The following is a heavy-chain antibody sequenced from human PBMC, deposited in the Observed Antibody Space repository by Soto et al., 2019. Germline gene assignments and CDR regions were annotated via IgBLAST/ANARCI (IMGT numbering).Heavy chain of an antibody. CDR3: AREPYCSGGSCYATFDY. CDR1: GGTFSSYA. CDR2: IIPIFGTA. Sequence: SVKVSCKASGGTFSSYAIGWVRQAPGQGLEWMGGIIPIFGTANYAQKFQGRVTITADESTSTAYMELSSLRSEDTAVYYCAREPYCSGGSCYATFDYWGQGTLVTVSS. D-gene: IGHD2-15*01. V-gene: IGHV1-69*13. J-gene: IGHJ4*02.